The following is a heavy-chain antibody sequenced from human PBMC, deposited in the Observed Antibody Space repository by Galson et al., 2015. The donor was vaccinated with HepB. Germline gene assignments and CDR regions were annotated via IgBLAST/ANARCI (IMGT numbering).Heavy chain of an antibody. CDR1: GFTFSSYA. V-gene: IGHV3-30-3*01. D-gene: IGHD3-10*01. CDR2: ISYDGSNK. Sequence: SLRLSCAASGFTFSSYAMHWVRQAPGKGLEWVAVISYDGSNKYYADSVKGRFTISRDNSKNTLYLQMNSLRAEDTAVYYCARGGPGGLWFGELSDYWGQGTLVTVSS. CDR3: ARGGPGGLWFGELSDY. J-gene: IGHJ4*02.